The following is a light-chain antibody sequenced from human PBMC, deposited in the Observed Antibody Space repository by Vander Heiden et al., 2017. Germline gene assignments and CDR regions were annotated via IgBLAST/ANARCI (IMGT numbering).Light chain of an antibody. V-gene: IGKV4-1*01. J-gene: IGKJ4*02. CDR3: QQYYIAPLT. CDR1: QSVLYSSNNNNY. CDR2: WAS. Sequence: DIVMTQYPDSLAVSLGERATINCKSSQSVLYSSNNNNYLAWYQQKPGQPPKLLIYWASTRQSGVPDRFSGSGSGTDFTLTISSLQADDVAVYYCQQYYIAPLTFGGGTRVEIK.